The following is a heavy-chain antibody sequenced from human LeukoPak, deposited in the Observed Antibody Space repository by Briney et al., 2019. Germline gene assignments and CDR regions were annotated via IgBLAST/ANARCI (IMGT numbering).Heavy chain of an antibody. Sequence: GGSLRLSCAASGFTFDDYAMHWVRQAPGKGLEWVSGISWNSGSIGYADSVKGRFTISRDNAKNSLYLQMNSLRAEDTALYYCTRRRAFDIWGQGTMVTVSS. CDR3: TRRRAFDI. CDR1: GFTFDDYA. J-gene: IGHJ3*02. CDR2: ISWNSGSI. V-gene: IGHV3-9*01.